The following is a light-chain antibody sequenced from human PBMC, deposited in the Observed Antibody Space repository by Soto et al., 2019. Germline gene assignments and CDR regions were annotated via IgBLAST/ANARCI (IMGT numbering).Light chain of an antibody. CDR3: QQYGISPT. Sequence: EIVLTQSPGTLSLSPGERATLSCRSSHSVSSNYLAWYQQKPGQAPRLLIYDVSSRATGIPDGFSGSGSGTDFTLTISRLEHVDFAVYYCQQYGISPTFGQGTKVEIK. J-gene: IGKJ1*01. CDR2: DVS. CDR1: HSVSSNY. V-gene: IGKV3-20*01.